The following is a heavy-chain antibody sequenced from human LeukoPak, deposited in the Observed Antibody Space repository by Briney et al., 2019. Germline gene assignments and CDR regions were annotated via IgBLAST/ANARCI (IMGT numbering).Heavy chain of an antibody. V-gene: IGHV3-23*01. CDR1: GFTFSSYA. Sequence: GGSLRLSCAASGFTFSSYAMSWVRQAPGKGLGWVSAISGSGGSTYYADSVKGRFTISRDNSKNTLYLQMNSLRAEDTAVYYCAKDRGAYYDFWSGYYTGGYSSYWGQGTLVTVSS. D-gene: IGHD3-3*01. J-gene: IGHJ4*02. CDR3: AKDRGAYYDFWSGYYTGGYSSY. CDR2: ISGSGGST.